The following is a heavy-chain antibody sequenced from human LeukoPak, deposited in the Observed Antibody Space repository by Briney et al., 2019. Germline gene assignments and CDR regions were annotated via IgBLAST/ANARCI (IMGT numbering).Heavy chain of an antibody. J-gene: IGHJ4*02. CDR1: GLTVSSNH. D-gene: IGHD5-12*01. CDR3: TREDRYTSGSFDY. Sequence: GGSLRLSCSASGLTVSSNHMSWVRQAPGKGLEWVSAIYSGGTTYYADSVRGRFILSRDNSNNMLNLHMNSLRPEDSAVYFCTREDRYTSGSFDYWGQGTLVTVSS. V-gene: IGHV3-66*02. CDR2: IYSGGTT.